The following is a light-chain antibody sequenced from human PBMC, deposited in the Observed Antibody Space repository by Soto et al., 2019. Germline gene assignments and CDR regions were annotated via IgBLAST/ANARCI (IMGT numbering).Light chain of an antibody. CDR3: QHYGSSRWT. CDR2: GAS. V-gene: IGKV3-20*01. CDR1: QSVSSTY. J-gene: IGKJ1*01. Sequence: IVLTQSPGTLSLSPGESATLSCRASQSVSSTYLAWYQQKPGQAPRLVIYGASSRATGIPDRFSASGSGTDFTLTISRLEPEDFAVYYCQHYGSSRWTFGQGTKVEIK.